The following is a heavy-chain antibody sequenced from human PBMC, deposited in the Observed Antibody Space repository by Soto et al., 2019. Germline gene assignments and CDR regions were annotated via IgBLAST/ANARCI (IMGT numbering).Heavy chain of an antibody. D-gene: IGHD3-16*01. CDR3: TTDTRGTSYFDY. Sequence: EVQLVESGGGLVKPGGSLRLSCAASGFTFSNAWMNWVRQAPGKGLEWVGRIKRKTDGGTTDYAAPVKGRFTISRADSKNTLYLQMNSLKTEDTAVYYCTTDTRGTSYFDYWGQRTLVTVSS. V-gene: IGHV3-15*07. CDR2: IKRKTDGGTT. J-gene: IGHJ4*02. CDR1: GFTFSNAW.